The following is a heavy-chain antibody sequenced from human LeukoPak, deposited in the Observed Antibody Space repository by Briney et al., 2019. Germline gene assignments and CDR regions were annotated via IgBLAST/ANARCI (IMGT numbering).Heavy chain of an antibody. CDR3: ARSYGDYYYYYMDV. CDR1: GFTVSSNY. V-gene: IGHV3-53*01. CDR2: IYSGGST. D-gene: IGHD4-17*01. J-gene: IGHJ6*03. Sequence: GGSLRLSCAASGFTVSSNYMSWVRQAPGKGLEWVSVIYSGGSTYYADSVKGRFTISRDNSKNTLYLQMNSRRAEDTAVYYCARSYGDYYYYYMDVWGKGTTVTVSS.